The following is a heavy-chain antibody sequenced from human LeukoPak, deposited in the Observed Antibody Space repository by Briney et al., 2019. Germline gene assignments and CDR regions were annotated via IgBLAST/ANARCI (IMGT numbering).Heavy chain of an antibody. V-gene: IGHV4-4*07. CDR2: IYTSGST. Sequence: SETLSLTCTVSGGPISSYYWSWIRQPAGKGLEWIGRIYTSGSTNYNPSLKSRVTMSVDTSKNQFSLKLSSVTAADTAVYYCAREPENEYYYDSSGYYLLNWYFDLWGRGTLVTVSS. D-gene: IGHD3-22*01. J-gene: IGHJ2*01. CDR1: GGPISSYY. CDR3: AREPENEYYYDSSGYYLLNWYFDL.